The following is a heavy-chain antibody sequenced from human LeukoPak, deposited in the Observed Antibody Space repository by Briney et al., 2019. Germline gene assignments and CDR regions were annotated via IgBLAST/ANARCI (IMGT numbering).Heavy chain of an antibody. Sequence: SETLSLTCTVSGGSISSYYWSWIRQPPGKGLEWIGYIYYSGSTNYNPSLKSRVTISVDTSKNQFSLKLSSVTAADTAVYYCARLDTRKLYWYFDLWGRGTLVTVSS. CDR2: IYYSGST. CDR1: GGSISSYY. J-gene: IGHJ2*01. V-gene: IGHV4-59*08. CDR3: ARLDTRKLYWYFDL.